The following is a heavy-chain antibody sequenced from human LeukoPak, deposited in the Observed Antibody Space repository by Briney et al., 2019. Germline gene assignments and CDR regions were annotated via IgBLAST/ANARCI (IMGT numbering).Heavy chain of an antibody. CDR3: AKEMRVAARTKALDY. Sequence: GRSLRLSCAAYGFTFSSYGMHWVRQAPGKGLEWVAVISYDGSNKYYADSVKGRFTISRDNSKNTLYLQMNSLRAEDTAVYYCAKEMRVAARTKALDYWGQGTLVTVSS. CDR1: GFTFSSYG. CDR2: ISYDGSNK. D-gene: IGHD6-6*01. J-gene: IGHJ4*02. V-gene: IGHV3-30*18.